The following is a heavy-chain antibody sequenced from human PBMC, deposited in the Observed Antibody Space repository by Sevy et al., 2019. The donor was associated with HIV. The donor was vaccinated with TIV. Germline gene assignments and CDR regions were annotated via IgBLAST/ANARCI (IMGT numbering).Heavy chain of an antibody. V-gene: IGHV5-51*01. D-gene: IGHD4-17*01. J-gene: IGHJ3*02. CDR3: ARPRTTVVSRDAFDI. CDR2: IYPRDSDT. Sequence: GESLKISCKGSGYSFTSYWIGWVRQMPGKGLEWMGLIYPRDSDTRYSPSFQGQVTISADKSISTAYLQWSSLKASDTAMYYCARPRTTVVSRDAFDIWGQRTMVTVSS. CDR1: GYSFTSYW.